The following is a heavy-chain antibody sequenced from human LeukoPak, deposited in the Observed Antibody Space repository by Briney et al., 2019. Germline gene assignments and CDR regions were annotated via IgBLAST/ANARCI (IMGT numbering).Heavy chain of an antibody. V-gene: IGHV1-2*02. CDR2: INPNSGGT. CDR3: ARDLAAAGNNWFDP. J-gene: IGHJ5*02. CDR1: GYTFTGNY. D-gene: IGHD6-13*01. Sequence: GASVKVSCKASGYTFTGNYMHWVRQAPGQGLEWMGWINPNSGGTNYAQKFQGRVTMTRDTSISTAYMELSRLRSDDTAVYYCARDLAAAGNNWFDPWGQGTLVTVSS.